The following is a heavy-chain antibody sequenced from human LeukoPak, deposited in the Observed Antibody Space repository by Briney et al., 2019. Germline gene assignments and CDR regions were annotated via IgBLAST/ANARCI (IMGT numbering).Heavy chain of an antibody. J-gene: IGHJ6*02. Sequence: PSETLSLTCTVSGGSISSGGYSWSWIRQHPGKGLEWIGYIYYSGSTYYNPSLKSQFTISVDTTKNRFALKLSWVTAGDTAVYYCARDCIRHDSSGYYYYYGMDVWGQGTTVTVSS. V-gene: IGHV4-31*01. CDR2: IYYSGST. CDR1: GGSISSGGYS. D-gene: IGHD3-22*01. CDR3: ARDCIRHDSSGYYYYYGMDV.